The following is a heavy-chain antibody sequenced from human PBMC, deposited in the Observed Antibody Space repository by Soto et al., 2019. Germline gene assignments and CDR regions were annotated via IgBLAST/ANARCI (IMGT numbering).Heavy chain of an antibody. J-gene: IGHJ4*02. CDR2: ISYDGSNK. CDR1: GFTFSSYA. Sequence: GGSLRLSCAASGFTFSSYAMHWVRQAPGKGLEWVAVISYDGSNKYYADSVKGRFTISRDNSKNTLYLQMNSLRAEDTAVYYCARSGPRYCSSTSCYGRRFDYWGQGTLVTVSS. CDR3: ARSGPRYCSSTSCYGRRFDY. V-gene: IGHV3-30-3*01. D-gene: IGHD2-2*01.